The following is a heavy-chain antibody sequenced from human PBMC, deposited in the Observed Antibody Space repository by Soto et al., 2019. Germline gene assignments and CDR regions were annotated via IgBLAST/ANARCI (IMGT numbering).Heavy chain of an antibody. CDR2: ITSSGSST. Sequence: QVPLVESGGDLVKPGGSLRLSCGASGFTFSDYHMSWIRQAPGKRLEWVSAITSSGSSTYYTDSGKGRFTISRDNAKNSLYLQMNSRRAEDTAVYYCARAPYSYGPYDFDYWGQATLVTVSS. CDR3: ARAPYSYGPYDFDY. D-gene: IGHD5-18*01. V-gene: IGHV3-11*01. J-gene: IGHJ4*02. CDR1: GFTFSDYH.